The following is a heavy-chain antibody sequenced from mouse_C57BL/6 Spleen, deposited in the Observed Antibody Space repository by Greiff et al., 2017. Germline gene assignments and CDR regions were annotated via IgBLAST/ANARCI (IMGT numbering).Heavy chain of an antibody. D-gene: IGHD4-1*01. CDR1: GFTFSDYY. CDR3: ARQNWAYYAMDY. CDR2: ISNGGGST. Sequence: EVKLMESGGGLVQPGGSLKLSCAASGFTFSDYYMSWVRQTPEKRLEWVAYISNGGGSTYYPDTVKGRFTISRDNAKNTLYLQMSRLKSEDTAMYYCARQNWAYYAMDYWGQGTSVTVSS. V-gene: IGHV5-12*01. J-gene: IGHJ4*01.